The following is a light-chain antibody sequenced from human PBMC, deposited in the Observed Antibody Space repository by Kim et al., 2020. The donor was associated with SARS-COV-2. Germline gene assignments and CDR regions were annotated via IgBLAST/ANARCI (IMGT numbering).Light chain of an antibody. J-gene: IGLJ3*02. CDR1: KVGNKY. Sequence: VSVSREQTASIAGSGDKVGNKYAGWYQQKPGQSAVLVIYQDSRRPSGIPGRLSGSNAGNTATLTISGTQAMDEADYYCQAWDSTWVFGGGTQLTVL. CDR2: QDS. CDR3: QAWDSTWV. V-gene: IGLV3-1*01.